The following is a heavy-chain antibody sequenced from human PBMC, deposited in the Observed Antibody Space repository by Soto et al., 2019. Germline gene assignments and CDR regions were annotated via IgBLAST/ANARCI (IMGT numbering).Heavy chain of an antibody. J-gene: IGHJ4*02. CDR1: GCTFSAYW. Sequence: PGGSLRLSCAVSGCTFSAYWMHWVRQVPGKGLTWVSRISDDGSTATYADSVKGRFIISRDNAKNTLYLEMNTLRADDSGLYYCARGPRVSSTGTGAHWGRGTLVTVSS. D-gene: IGHD1-1*01. CDR3: ARGPRVSSTGTGAH. CDR2: ISDDGSTA. V-gene: IGHV3-74*01.